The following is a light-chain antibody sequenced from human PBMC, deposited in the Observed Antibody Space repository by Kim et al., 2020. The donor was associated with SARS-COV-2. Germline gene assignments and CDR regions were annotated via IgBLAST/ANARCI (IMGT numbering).Light chain of an antibody. J-gene: IGKJ4*01. Sequence: LSVSPGERATLSCRASQSVSSNLAWYQQKPGQAPRLLVYGASTRATGIPARFSGSGSGTEFTLTISSLQSEDIAVYYCQQYNNWVTFGGGTKVDIK. V-gene: IGKV3-15*01. CDR2: GAS. CDR3: QQYNNWVT. CDR1: QSVSSN.